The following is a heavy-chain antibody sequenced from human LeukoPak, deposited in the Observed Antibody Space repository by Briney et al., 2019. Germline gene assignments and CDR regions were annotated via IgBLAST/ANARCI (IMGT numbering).Heavy chain of an antibody. CDR2: IFPGDSDT. V-gene: IGHV5-51*01. D-gene: IGHD2-15*01. J-gene: IGHJ6*03. CDR3: ARMGGYCSGGSCYIFYYMDV. CDR1: GYSFANYW. Sequence: GESLKISCKGSGYSFANYWIGWVRPMPGKGLEWMGIIFPGDSDTRYSPSFQGQVTISADKSISTAYLQWSSLKASDTAMYYCARMGGYCSGGSCYIFYYMDVWGKGITVTVSS.